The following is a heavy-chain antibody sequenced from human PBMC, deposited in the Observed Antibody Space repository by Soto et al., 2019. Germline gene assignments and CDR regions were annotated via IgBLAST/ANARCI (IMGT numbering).Heavy chain of an antibody. Sequence: QVQLVQSGAEVKKPGASVKVSCKASGYTFTSYAMHWVRQAPGQRLEWMGWINAGNGNTKYSQKFQGRVTITRDTSASTAYMELSSLRSEDTAVYYCARRGSSSSGRMVVGTSKYNWFDPWGQGTLVTVSS. CDR1: GYTFTSYA. J-gene: IGHJ5*02. D-gene: IGHD6-6*01. CDR3: ARRGSSSSGRMVVGTSKYNWFDP. V-gene: IGHV1-3*01. CDR2: INAGNGNT.